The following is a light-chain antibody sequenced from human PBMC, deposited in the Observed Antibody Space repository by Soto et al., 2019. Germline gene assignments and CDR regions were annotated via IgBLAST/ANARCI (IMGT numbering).Light chain of an antibody. V-gene: IGKV3-15*01. CDR3: QQYNNWWT. CDR2: GAS. J-gene: IGKJ1*01. Sequence: IVMTQSPATLSVSPGERATLSCRASQSVKSNLAWYQQKPGQAPRLLISGASTRATGIPARFSGSGSETEFTLTISSLQSEDLAVYYCQQYNNWWTFGQGTKVEIK. CDR1: QSVKSN.